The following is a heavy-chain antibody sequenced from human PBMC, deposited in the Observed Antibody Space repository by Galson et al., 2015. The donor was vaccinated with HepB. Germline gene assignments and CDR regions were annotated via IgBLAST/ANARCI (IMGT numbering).Heavy chain of an antibody. CDR2: ISWNSGSI. V-gene: IGHV3-9*01. CDR3: AKDRSSHYYDSSGTEHDAFDI. Sequence: SLRLSCAASGFTFGDYAMHWVRHAPGKGLEWVSGISWNSGSIGYADSVKGRFTISRDNAKNSLYLQMNSLRAEDTALYYCAKDRSSHYYDSSGTEHDAFDIWGQGTMVTVSS. J-gene: IGHJ3*02. CDR1: GFTFGDYA. D-gene: IGHD3-22*01.